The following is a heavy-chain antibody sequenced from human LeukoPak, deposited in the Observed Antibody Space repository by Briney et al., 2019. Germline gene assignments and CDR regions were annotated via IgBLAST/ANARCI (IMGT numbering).Heavy chain of an antibody. Sequence: GASVKVSCKDSGYTFTGYYMHWVRQAPGQGLEWMGWINPNSGGTNYAQKFQGRVTMTRDTSISTAYMELSRLRSDDTAVYYCARVPTTRGYSGYDYPYYFDYWGQGTLVTVSS. CDR3: ARVPTTRGYSGYDYPYYFDY. CDR2: INPNSGGT. J-gene: IGHJ4*02. CDR1: GYTFTGYY. D-gene: IGHD5-12*01. V-gene: IGHV1-2*02.